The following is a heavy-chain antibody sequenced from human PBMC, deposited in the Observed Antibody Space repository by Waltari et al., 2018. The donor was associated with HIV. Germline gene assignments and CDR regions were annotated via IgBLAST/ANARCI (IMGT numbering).Heavy chain of an antibody. Sequence: EVQLLESGGGLVQPGGSLRLSCATSGFIFSNYAMSWVRQAPGEGGEWVSDIRRSGDPTYYADSVKGRFTTTRANSKDTLYLQMNSLRAEDTAVYYCAKDSMGAIDVEDYFDFWGQGTLVTVSS. V-gene: IGHV3-23*01. CDR1: GFIFSNYA. D-gene: IGHD1-26*01. CDR2: IRRSGDPT. J-gene: IGHJ4*02. CDR3: AKDSMGAIDVEDYFDF.